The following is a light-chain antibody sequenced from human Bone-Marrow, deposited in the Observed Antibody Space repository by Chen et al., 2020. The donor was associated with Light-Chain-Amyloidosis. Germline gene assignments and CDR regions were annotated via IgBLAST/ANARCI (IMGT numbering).Light chain of an antibody. J-gene: IGKJ4*01. Sequence: EIVLTQSPGTLSLSPGAGANPSCRASQTISSNYLTCYQQKCGRSPRLHIYGSSSRATGIPDRFTGSGSETDFTLTINRLEPEDFAMYYCQQYGTSPLTFSGGTKVEIK. V-gene: IGKV3-20*01. CDR2: GSS. CDR3: QQYGTSPLT. CDR1: QTISSNY.